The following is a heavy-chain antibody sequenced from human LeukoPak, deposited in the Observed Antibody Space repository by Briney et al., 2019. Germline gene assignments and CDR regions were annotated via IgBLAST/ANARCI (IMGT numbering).Heavy chain of an antibody. V-gene: IGHV3-64*01. CDR2: ICSNGGST. J-gene: IGHJ6*03. Sequence: GGSLRLSCVVSGLTFSNYATHWVRQAPGKGLEYVSAICSNGGSTYYANSVKGRFTISRDNSKNTLYLQMGSLRAGDMAVYYCARGASYGGNQPYYYYYYMDVWGKGTTVTVSS. D-gene: IGHD4-23*01. CDR1: GLTFSNYA. CDR3: ARGASYGGNQPYYYYYYMDV.